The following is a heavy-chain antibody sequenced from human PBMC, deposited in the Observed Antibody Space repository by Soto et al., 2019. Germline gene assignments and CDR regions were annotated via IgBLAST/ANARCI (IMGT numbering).Heavy chain of an antibody. J-gene: IGHJ6*02. V-gene: IGHV1-69*01. CDR2: IIPISGTA. D-gene: IGHD2-2*01. CDR1: GGTFSSYA. CDR3: ARSQGSSTSLEIYYYYYYGMDV. Sequence: QVQLVQSGAEVKKPGSSVKVSCKASGGTFSSYAISWVRQAPGQGLEWMGGIIPISGTANYAQKFQGRVTITADESTSTAYMELRSLRSEDTAVYYYARSQGSSTSLEIYYYYYYGMDVWGQGTTVTVSS.